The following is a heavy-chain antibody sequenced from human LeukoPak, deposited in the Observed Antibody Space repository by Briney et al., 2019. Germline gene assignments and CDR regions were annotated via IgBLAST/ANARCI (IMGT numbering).Heavy chain of an antibody. D-gene: IGHD2-15*01. CDR2: IYYSGST. CDR3: VCGYCSGGSCYWGFDY. Sequence: PSETLSLTCTVSGCSISSSSYYWGWLRQPPGKGREWLGSIYYSGSTYYNPSLKSRVTISVDTSKNQFSLKLSSVTAADRAVYYCVCGYCSGGSCYWGFDYWGQGTLVTVSS. V-gene: IGHV4-39*01. J-gene: IGHJ4*02. CDR1: GCSISSSSYY.